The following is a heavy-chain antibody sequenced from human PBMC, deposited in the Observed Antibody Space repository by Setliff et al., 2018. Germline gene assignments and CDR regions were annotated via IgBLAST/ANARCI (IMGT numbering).Heavy chain of an antibody. CDR2: VYTSGST. Sequence: SETLSLTCTVSGDSISNDTYYWSWTRQPAGKGLEWIGRVYTSGSTNYNPSLNSRVTISLDTSKNQFSLKLISVTAADTAVYYCARVAGSGYLDRCFDPWGQGTLVTVSS. J-gene: IGHJ5*02. CDR1: GDSISNDTYY. D-gene: IGHD3-22*01. CDR3: ARVAGSGYLDRCFDP. V-gene: IGHV4-61*02.